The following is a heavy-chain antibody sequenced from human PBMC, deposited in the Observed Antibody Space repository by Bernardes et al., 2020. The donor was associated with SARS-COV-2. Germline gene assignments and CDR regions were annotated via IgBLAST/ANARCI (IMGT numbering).Heavy chain of an antibody. Sequence: SGYNVNTQWLAWVGQVSGKGLEYMGIIYPGDSETKYGPSFQGRVTISADKSINTVYLQWNRLEASDTAMYYCATSPILSGWPFDHWGQGTLITVSS. D-gene: IGHD6-19*01. CDR3: ATSPILSGWPFDH. CDR2: IYPGDSET. J-gene: IGHJ4*02. CDR1: GYNVNTQW. V-gene: IGHV5-51*01.